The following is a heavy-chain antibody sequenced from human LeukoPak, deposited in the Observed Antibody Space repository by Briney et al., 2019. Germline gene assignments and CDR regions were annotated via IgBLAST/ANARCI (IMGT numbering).Heavy chain of an antibody. CDR3: ARAPSYYYDSSDYYYPPPDAFDI. Sequence: GGSLRLSCAASGFTLSNYGMHWVRQAPGKGLDWVAVISYDGSNSYYADSVKGRFTISRDNSKNTLYLQMNSLRAEDTAVYYCARAPSYYYDSSDYYYPPPDAFDIWGQGTMVTVSS. J-gene: IGHJ3*02. CDR2: ISYDGSNS. D-gene: IGHD3-22*01. V-gene: IGHV3-30*03. CDR1: GFTLSNYG.